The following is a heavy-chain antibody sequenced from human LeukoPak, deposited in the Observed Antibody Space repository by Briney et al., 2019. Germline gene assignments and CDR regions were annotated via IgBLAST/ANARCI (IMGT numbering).Heavy chain of an antibody. CDR1: GGSFSGYY. CDR2: INHSGST. V-gene: IGHV4-34*01. D-gene: IGHD6-6*01. CDR3: ARASSSSGLIGTF. Sequence: PSETLSLTCAVYGGSFSGYYWSWIRQPPGKGLEWIGEINHSGSTNHNPSLKSRVTISVDTSKNQFSLKLSSVTAADTAVYYCARASSSSGLIGTFWGQGTLVTVSS. J-gene: IGHJ4*02.